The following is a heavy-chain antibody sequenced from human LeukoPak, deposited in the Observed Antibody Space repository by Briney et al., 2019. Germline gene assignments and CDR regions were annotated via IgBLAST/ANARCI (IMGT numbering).Heavy chain of an antibody. J-gene: IGHJ4*02. Sequence: GGSLRLSCAASGFTFSSYAMHWVRQAPGKGLEWVAVISYDGSNKYYADSVKGRFTISRDNSKNTLYLQMNSLRAEDTAVYYCARGGYDILTGSDYWGQGTLVTVSS. CDR2: ISYDGSNK. CDR1: GFTFSSYA. D-gene: IGHD3-9*01. V-gene: IGHV3-30-3*01. CDR3: ARGGYDILTGSDY.